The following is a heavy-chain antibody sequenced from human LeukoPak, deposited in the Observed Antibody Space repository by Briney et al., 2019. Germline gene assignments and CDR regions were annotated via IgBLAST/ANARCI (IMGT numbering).Heavy chain of an antibody. V-gene: IGHV3-48*04. CDR2: IIGGKTKTT. CDR3: ARGGAGSGGDYFDY. Sequence: PGGSLRLSCAASGFTFSSYSINWVRQAPGKGLEWLSYIIGGKTKTTYYADSVKGRFTISRDNTKNSVYLEMNSLRAEDTAVYYCARGGAGSGGDYFDYWGQGTLVTVSS. J-gene: IGHJ4*02. CDR1: GFTFSSYS. D-gene: IGHD1-26*01.